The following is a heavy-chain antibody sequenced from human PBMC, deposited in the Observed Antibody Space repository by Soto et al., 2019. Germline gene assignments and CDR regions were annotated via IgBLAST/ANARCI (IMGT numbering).Heavy chain of an antibody. CDR1: GDSVTSVNYF. CDR2: ISNSGIS. V-gene: IGHV4-61*01. D-gene: IGHD3-3*01. J-gene: IGHJ4*02. CDR3: ARGEGNPYYAYHFDT. Sequence: KTSETLSLTCAVSGDSVTSVNYFWTWIRQPPGGGLEWIGYISNSGISKYNPSLKSRVAMSQDTSKNQFSLNLHSVTAADTAVYFCARGEGNPYYAYHFDTWGQGALVTVSS.